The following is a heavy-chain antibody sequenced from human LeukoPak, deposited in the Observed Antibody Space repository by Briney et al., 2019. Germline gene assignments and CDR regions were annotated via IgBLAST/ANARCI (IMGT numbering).Heavy chain of an antibody. CDR1: GGSISSGSYY. CDR3: GAFGGHRTYYYMDV. Sequence: SQTLSLTCTVFGGSISSGSYYWSWIRQPAGKGLEWIGRIYTSGSTNYNPSLKSRVTISVDTSKNQFSLKLSSVTAADTAVYYCGAFGGHRTYYYMDVWGKGTTVTVSS. V-gene: IGHV4-61*02. J-gene: IGHJ6*03. CDR2: IYTSGST. D-gene: IGHD3-16*01.